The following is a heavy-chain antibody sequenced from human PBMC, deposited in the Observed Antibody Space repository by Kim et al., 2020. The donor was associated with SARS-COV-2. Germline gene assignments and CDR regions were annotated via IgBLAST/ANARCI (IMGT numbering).Heavy chain of an antibody. D-gene: IGHD3-10*01. V-gene: IGHV6-1*01. J-gene: IGHJ4*02. CDR3: ARENGYYASGTYYHFDY. CDR1: GDSVSNNSVA. CDR2: TSYRSKWYN. Sequence: SQTLSLTCVISGDSVSNNSVAWNWIRQSPSRGLEWLGRTSYRSKWYNDYAISVKSRITIAPDTSKNQFSLHLNSVTPEDTAVYYCARENGYYASGTYYHFDYWGQGTLVTVSS.